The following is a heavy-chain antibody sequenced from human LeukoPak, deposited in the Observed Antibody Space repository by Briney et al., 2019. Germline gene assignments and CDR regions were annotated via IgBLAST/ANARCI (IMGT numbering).Heavy chain of an antibody. D-gene: IGHD3-3*01. CDR2: IIPILGTA. CDR1: GGTFSSYT. CDR3: ARTHYYDFWSVTKGDPRNPRYYYMDV. V-gene: IGHV1-69*08. J-gene: IGHJ6*03. Sequence: ASVKVSCKASGGTFSSYTISWVRQAPGQGLEWMGRIIPILGTANYAQKFQGRVTITADESTSTAYMELSSLRSEDTAVYYCARTHYYDFWSVTKGDPRNPRYYYMDVWGKGTTVTVSS.